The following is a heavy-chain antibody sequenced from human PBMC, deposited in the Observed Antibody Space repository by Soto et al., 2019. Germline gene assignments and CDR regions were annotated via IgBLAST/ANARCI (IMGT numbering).Heavy chain of an antibody. CDR3: ARDQYDSSGDLDY. CDR1: GYTFPSYG. Sequence: QVQLVQSGIEVKKPGASVKLSCKTSGYTFPSYGISWVRQAPGQGLEWMGWISGYNGNTNYPQRLQGRVTMTTDTSTSTAYMELRSLTPDDTAVYYCARDQYDSSGDLDYWGQGAPVTVSS. V-gene: IGHV1-18*01. D-gene: IGHD3-22*01. J-gene: IGHJ4*02. CDR2: ISGYNGNT.